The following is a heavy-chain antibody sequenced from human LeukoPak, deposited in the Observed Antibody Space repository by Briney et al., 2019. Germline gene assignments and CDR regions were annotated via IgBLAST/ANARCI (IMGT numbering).Heavy chain of an antibody. CDR3: ARASGYYYDSSGYYWFDP. CDR1: GFTFSSYN. J-gene: IGHJ5*02. D-gene: IGHD3-22*01. CDR2: ITTSGNTI. Sequence: GGSLRLSCAASGFTFSSYNMNWFRQAPGKRLEGVAFITTSGNTIYYADSVKGRFTISRDNAKNTLYLQMNSLRAEDTAMYYCARASGYYYDSSGYYWFDPWGQGTLVTVSS. V-gene: IGHV3-48*04.